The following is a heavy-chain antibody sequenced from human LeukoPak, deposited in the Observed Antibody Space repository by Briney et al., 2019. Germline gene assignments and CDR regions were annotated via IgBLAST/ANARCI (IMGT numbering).Heavy chain of an antibody. CDR2: MNPNSGNT. V-gene: IGHV1-8*02. CDR3: ARGKAGDYVYY. J-gene: IGHJ4*02. Sequence: ASVKVSCKASGGTFSSYAISWVRQATGQGLEWMGWMNPNSGNTGYAQKFQGRVTMTRNTSISTAYMELSSLRSEDTAVYYCARGKAGDYVYYWGQGTLVTVSS. CDR1: GGTFSSYA. D-gene: IGHD6-25*01.